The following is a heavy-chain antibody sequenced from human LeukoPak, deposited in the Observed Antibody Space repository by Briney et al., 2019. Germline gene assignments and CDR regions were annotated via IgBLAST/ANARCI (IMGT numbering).Heavy chain of an antibody. CDR2: IYHSGST. Sequence: SETLSLTCTVSGYSISSGYYWGWIRQPPGKGLEWIGSIYHSGSTYYNPSLKSRVTISVDTSKNQFSLKLSSVTAADTAVYYCARDGLVWVQTYDFWSGYAFDIWGQGTMVTVSS. D-gene: IGHD3-3*01. CDR3: ARDGLVWVQTYDFWSGYAFDI. V-gene: IGHV4-38-2*02. J-gene: IGHJ3*02. CDR1: GYSISSGYY.